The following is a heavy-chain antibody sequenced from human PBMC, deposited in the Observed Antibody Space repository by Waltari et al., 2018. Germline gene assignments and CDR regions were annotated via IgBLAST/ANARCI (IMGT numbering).Heavy chain of an antibody. CDR3: ARDGGYYYHDAFDI. CDR1: GFTFSSYW. CDR2: IKQDGSEK. D-gene: IGHD3-22*01. J-gene: IGHJ3*02. V-gene: IGHV3-7*01. Sequence: EVQLVESGGGLVQPGGSLRLSCAASGFTFSSYWMSWVRQAPGKGLEWVANIKQDGSEKYYVDSVKGRFTISRDNAKNSLYLQMNSLRAEDTAVYYCARDGGYYYHDAFDIWGQGTMVTVSS.